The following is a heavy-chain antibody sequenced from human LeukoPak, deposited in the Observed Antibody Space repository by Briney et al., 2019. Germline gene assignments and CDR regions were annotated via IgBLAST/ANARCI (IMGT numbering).Heavy chain of an antibody. V-gene: IGHV3-23*01. CDR2: ISGSGGST. D-gene: IGHD4-17*01. CDR1: GFTFSSYA. J-gene: IGHJ4*02. Sequence: PGGSLRLSCAASGFTFSSYAMSWVRQAPGKGLEWVSAISGSGGSTYYADSVKGRFTISRDNSKTTLYLQMNSLRAEDTAVHYRAKVTSTTVTTYCNFDYWGQGTLVTVSS. CDR3: AKVTSTTVTTYCNFDY.